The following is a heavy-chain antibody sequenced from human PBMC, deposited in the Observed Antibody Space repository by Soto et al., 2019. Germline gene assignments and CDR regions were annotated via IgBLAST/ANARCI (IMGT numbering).Heavy chain of an antibody. D-gene: IGHD5-12*01. Sequence: QEQLVESGGGVVQAGRSLRLSCAASGFNFNFFGMHWVRQAPGKGLEWVAVISYDGRDKYYADSVKGRFTMSRDNSKNMVYLEMSSLRPEDTSVYYCAKERRYSFDAFDLWGHGTMVTVSS. CDR3: AKERRYSFDAFDL. CDR1: GFNFNFFG. J-gene: IGHJ3*01. CDR2: ISYDGRDK. V-gene: IGHV3-30*18.